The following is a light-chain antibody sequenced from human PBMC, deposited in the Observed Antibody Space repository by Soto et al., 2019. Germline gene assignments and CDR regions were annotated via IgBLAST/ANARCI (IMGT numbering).Light chain of an antibody. CDR1: SSDVGAYNY. V-gene: IGLV2-11*01. CDR2: DVN. Sequence: QSAVTQPRSVSGSPGHSVTISCTGTSSDVGAYNYVSWYQQHPGKAPKLIIYDVNKRPSGVPDRFSGSKSGNTASLTISGLQAEDEGDYFCCSYEGTYSFRVFGGGTKLTVL. J-gene: IGLJ2*01. CDR3: CSYEGTYSFRV.